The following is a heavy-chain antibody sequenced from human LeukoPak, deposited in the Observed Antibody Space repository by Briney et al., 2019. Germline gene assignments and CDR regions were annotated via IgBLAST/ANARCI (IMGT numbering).Heavy chain of an antibody. J-gene: IGHJ5*02. D-gene: IGHD2-2*01. CDR2: INPNSGGT. CDR3: ARGVRSSTNWFDP. CDR1: GYTFTGYY. Sequence: ASVKVSCKASGYTFTGYYMHWVRQAPGQGLEWMGRINPNSGGTNYAQKFQGRVNMTRDTSISTAYMELSRLRSDDTAVYYCARGVRSSTNWFDPWGQGTLVTVSS. V-gene: IGHV1-2*06.